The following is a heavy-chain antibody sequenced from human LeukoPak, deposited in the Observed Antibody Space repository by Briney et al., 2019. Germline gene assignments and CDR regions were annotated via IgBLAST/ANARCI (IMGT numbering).Heavy chain of an antibody. CDR1: GYTFTGYY. D-gene: IGHD1-7*01. V-gene: IGHV1-2*02. CDR2: INPNSGGT. Sequence: ASVKVSCKDSGYTFTGYYMHWVRQAPGQGLEWMGGINPNSGGTNYAQKFQGRVTMTRDTSISTAYMELSRLRSDDTAVYYCARGRHSDWNYFPLDYWGQGTLVTVSS. J-gene: IGHJ4*02. CDR3: ARGRHSDWNYFPLDY.